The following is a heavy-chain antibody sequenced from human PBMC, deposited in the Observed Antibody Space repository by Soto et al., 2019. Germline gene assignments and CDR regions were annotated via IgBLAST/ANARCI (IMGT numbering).Heavy chain of an antibody. Sequence: PGETLSLTFTVSGGSVSGGSYFWSWMRQAPGKGLEWIGHIYFTANTDYNPYLKSRVTMSVATSKHHFTLNLSSVPAADTAVYYCASLGVRARGGPCDPWGQGTLVTVS. D-gene: IGHD3-16*01. CDR3: ASLGVRARGGPCDP. V-gene: IGHV4-61*03. J-gene: IGHJ5*02. CDR2: IYFTANT. CDR1: GGSVSGGSYF.